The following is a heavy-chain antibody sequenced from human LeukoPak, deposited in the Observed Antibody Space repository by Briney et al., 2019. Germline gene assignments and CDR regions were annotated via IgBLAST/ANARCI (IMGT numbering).Heavy chain of an antibody. Sequence: SETLSLTCAVYGGSFSGYYWSWIRQPPGKGLEWIGEINHSGSTNYNPSLKTRVTISVDTSNNQFSLKLSSVTATDTAVYYCGGSLYDILDYWGQGTLVTVSS. D-gene: IGHD3-9*01. CDR1: GGSFSGYY. J-gene: IGHJ4*02. CDR2: INHSGST. CDR3: GGSLYDILDY. V-gene: IGHV4-34*01.